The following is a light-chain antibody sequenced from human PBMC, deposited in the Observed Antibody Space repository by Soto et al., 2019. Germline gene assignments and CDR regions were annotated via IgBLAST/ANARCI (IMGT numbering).Light chain of an antibody. CDR3: SSYAGSNSIYV. CDR1: SSDVGGYNY. Sequence: QSALTQPPSASGSPGQSVTISCTGTSSDVGGYNYVSWYQQHPGKAPKLMIYEVTKRPSGVPARFSGSKSGNTASLTVSGLQDEDEADYYCSSYAGSNSIYVFGTGTKVTVL. CDR2: EVT. J-gene: IGLJ1*01. V-gene: IGLV2-8*01.